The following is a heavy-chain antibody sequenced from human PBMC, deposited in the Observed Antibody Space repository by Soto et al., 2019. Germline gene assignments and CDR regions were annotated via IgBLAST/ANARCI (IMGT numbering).Heavy chain of an antibody. Sequence: PGGSLRLSCAASGFTFSSYAMSWVRQAPGKGLEWVSAISGSGGSTYYADSVKGRFTISRDNSKNTLYLQMNSLRAEDTAVYYCAKSAACSGGSCYRVYFDYWGQGTLVTVSS. CDR1: GFTFSSYA. D-gene: IGHD2-15*01. CDR3: AKSAACSGGSCYRVYFDY. J-gene: IGHJ4*02. V-gene: IGHV3-23*01. CDR2: ISGSGGST.